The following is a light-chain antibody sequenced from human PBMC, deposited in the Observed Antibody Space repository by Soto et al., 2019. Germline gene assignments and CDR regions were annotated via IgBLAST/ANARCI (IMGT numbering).Light chain of an antibody. V-gene: IGKV2-28*01. CDR2: LCS. Sequence: IVMTQSPLSLPVTPGEPASISCRSSQSLLHSNGYNYLDWYLQKPGQSPQLLIYLCSNRACGVPDRVSGSGSGTDFTLKISRVEAEDVGVYYCMQALQTPIFTFGPGTKVDIK. CDR3: MQALQTPIFT. CDR1: QSLLHSNGYNY. J-gene: IGKJ3*01.